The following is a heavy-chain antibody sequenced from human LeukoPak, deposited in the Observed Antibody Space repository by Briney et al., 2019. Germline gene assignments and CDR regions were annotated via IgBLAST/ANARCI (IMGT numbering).Heavy chain of an antibody. CDR1: GDSISDYY. Sequence: SETLSLTCTVSGDSISDYYWSWLRQPPGKGLEWIGDVFYIGSTNYNPSLKSPVTISLDTSKNQLSLKLTSVTAADTAVYYCARANYYGSGGYSYFQHWGQGTLVTVSS. CDR3: ARANYYGSGGYSYFQH. J-gene: IGHJ1*01. CDR2: VFYIGST. D-gene: IGHD3-10*01. V-gene: IGHV4-59*01.